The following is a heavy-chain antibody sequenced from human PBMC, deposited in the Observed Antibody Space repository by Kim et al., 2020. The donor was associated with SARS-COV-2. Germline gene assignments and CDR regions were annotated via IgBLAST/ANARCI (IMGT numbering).Heavy chain of an antibody. J-gene: IGHJ6*02. CDR1: GFTFSSYG. Sequence: GGSLRLSCAASGFTFSSYGMHWVRQAPGKGLEWVAVIWYDGSNKYYADSVKGRFTISRDNSKNTLYLQMNSLRAEDTAVYYCARDEGLWFGEMTPPQGMDVWGQGPRSPSP. D-gene: IGHD3-10*01. CDR2: IWYDGSNK. CDR3: ARDEGLWFGEMTPPQGMDV. V-gene: IGHV3-33*01.